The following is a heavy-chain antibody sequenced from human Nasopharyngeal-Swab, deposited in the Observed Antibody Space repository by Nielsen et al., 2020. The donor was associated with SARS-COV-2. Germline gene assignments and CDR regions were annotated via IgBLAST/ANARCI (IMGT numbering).Heavy chain of an antibody. Sequence: SCAASGFTFSSYSMNWVRQAPGKGLEWVSSISSSSSYIYYADSVKGRFTISRDNAKNSLYLQMNSLRAEDTAVYYCARSHCSSTSCFDYYGMDVWGQGTTVTVSS. CDR2: ISSSSSYI. CDR1: GFTFSSYS. J-gene: IGHJ6*02. D-gene: IGHD2-2*01. CDR3: ARSHCSSTSCFDYYGMDV. V-gene: IGHV3-21*01.